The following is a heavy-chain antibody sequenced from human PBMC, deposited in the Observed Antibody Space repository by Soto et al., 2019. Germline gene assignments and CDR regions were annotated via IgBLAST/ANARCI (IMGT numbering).Heavy chain of an antibody. Sequence: GGSLRLSCAASGFTFSSYGMHWVRQAPGKGLEWVAVISYDGSNKYYADSVKGRFTISRDNSKNTLYLQMNSLRAEDTAVYYCAKATAIVTRYYYYGMDVWGQGTTVTVSS. V-gene: IGHV3-30*18. CDR1: GFTFSSYG. D-gene: IGHD5-18*01. CDR2: ISYDGSNK. CDR3: AKATAIVTRYYYYGMDV. J-gene: IGHJ6*02.